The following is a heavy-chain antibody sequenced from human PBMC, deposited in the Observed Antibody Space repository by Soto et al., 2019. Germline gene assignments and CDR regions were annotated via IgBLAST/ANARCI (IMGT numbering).Heavy chain of an antibody. Sequence: QVQLVQSGAEVMKSGSSVKVSCKTSGDNFNSYAFSWVRQAPGQGLGWMGGIVPGFGTANYAQKFQGRVTITADESPTTVYMELSSLTSEDTAVYYCARGPVAMDVWGQGTTVTVSS. V-gene: IGHV1-69*01. CDR1: GDNFNSYA. CDR2: IVPGFGTA. CDR3: ARGPVAMDV. J-gene: IGHJ6*02.